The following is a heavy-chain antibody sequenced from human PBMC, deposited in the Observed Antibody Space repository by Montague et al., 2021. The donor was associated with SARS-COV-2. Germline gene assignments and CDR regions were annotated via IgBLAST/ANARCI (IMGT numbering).Heavy chain of an antibody. CDR3: AKNPAYSYNFYYFDF. D-gene: IGHD1-1*01. CDR2: LSGSGAMT. V-gene: IGHV3-23*01. J-gene: IGHJ4*02. Sequence: SLSLSCSASGFTFDSYAMSWVRQAPGKGLEWVSVLSGSGAMTNYAESVKGRFTISRDNSKNTVYLQMNTLRVEDTAVYFCAKNPAYSYNFYYFDFWGLGTPVTVS. CDR1: GFTFDSYA.